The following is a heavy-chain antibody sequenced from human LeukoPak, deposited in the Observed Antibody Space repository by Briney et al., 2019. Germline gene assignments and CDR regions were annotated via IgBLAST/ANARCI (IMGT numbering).Heavy chain of an antibody. CDR2: IIPIFGTA. Sequence: SVKVSCKASGGTFSSYAISWVRQAPGQGLEWMRRIIPIFGTANYAQKFQGRVTITADKSTSTAYMELSSLRSEDTAVYYCARGYGDYLYYFDYRGQGTLVTVSS. J-gene: IGHJ4*02. CDR1: GGTFSSYA. V-gene: IGHV1-69*06. D-gene: IGHD4-17*01. CDR3: ARGYGDYLYYFDY.